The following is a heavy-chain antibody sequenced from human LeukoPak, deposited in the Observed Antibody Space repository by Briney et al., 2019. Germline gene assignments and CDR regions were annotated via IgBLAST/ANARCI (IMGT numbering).Heavy chain of an antibody. J-gene: IGHJ4*02. CDR3: AKDRPQQLYYFDY. CDR1: GFTFSSYW. Sequence: GGSLRLSCAASGFTFSSYWMHWVRQAPGKGLVWVSRINTDGSSTNYADSVKGRFTISRDNAKNSLYLQMNSLRAEDTAVYYCAKDRPQQLYYFDYWGQGTLVTVSS. CDR2: INTDGSST. D-gene: IGHD6-13*01. V-gene: IGHV3-74*01.